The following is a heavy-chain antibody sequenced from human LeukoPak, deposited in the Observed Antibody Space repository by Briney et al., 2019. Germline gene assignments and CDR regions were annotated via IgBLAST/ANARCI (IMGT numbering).Heavy chain of an antibody. CDR1: GGSISSSSYY. J-gene: IGHJ4*02. D-gene: IGHD3-3*01. CDR2: IYYSGST. CDR3: ARAYGTYYDFWSGYYTDY. Sequence: SETLSLTCTVSGGSISSSSYYWGWIRQPPGKGLEWIGSIYYSGSTYYNPSLKSRVTISVDTSKNQFSLKLSSVTAADTAVYYCARAYGTYYDFWSGYYTDYWGQGTLVTVSS. V-gene: IGHV4-39*01.